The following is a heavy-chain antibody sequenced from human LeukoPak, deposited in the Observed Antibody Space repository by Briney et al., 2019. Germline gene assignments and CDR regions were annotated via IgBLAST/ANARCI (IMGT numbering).Heavy chain of an antibody. D-gene: IGHD6-13*01. Sequence: ASVKVSCKASGYTFTSYYMHWVRQAPGQGLEWMGIINPSGGSTSYAQKFQGRVTMTRDTSTSTVYMELSSLRSEDTAVYYCARDRRRYGSSHNPGYWGQGTLVTVSS. CDR2: INPSGGST. CDR3: ARDRRRYGSSHNPGY. J-gene: IGHJ4*02. V-gene: IGHV1-46*03. CDR1: GYTFTSYY.